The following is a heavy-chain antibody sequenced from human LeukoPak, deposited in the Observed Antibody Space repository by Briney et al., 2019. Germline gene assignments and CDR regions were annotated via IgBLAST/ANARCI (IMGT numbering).Heavy chain of an antibody. CDR2: ISSSGSTR. J-gene: IGHJ4*02. D-gene: IGHD6-19*01. V-gene: IGHV3-48*03. Sequence: GGSLRLSCAASGFTVGSNYMNWVRQAPGKGLEWVSYISSSGSTRYYADSVKGRFTMSRDNAKNSLYLQMNSLRAEDTAVYYCTRVEGSGWSKLCDYWGQGTLVTVSS. CDR3: TRVEGSGWSKLCDY. CDR1: GFTVGSNY.